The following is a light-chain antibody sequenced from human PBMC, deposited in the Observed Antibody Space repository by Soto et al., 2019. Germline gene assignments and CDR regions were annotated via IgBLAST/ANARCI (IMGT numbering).Light chain of an antibody. Sequence: DIHMTQSPASVSSSVGERFSITGLASQGISSWLAWYQQKPGKAPKLLIYAASTLQSGVPSRFSGSGSGTDFTLTISCLQSEDFATYYCQQYYSYPQTFGQGTKVDIK. CDR2: AAS. CDR1: QGISSW. J-gene: IGKJ1*01. V-gene: IGKV1-12*01. CDR3: QQYYSYPQT.